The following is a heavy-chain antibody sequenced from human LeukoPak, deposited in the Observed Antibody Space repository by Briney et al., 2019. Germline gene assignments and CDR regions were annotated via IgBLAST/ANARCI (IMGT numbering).Heavy chain of an antibody. CDR1: GYTLTELS. Sequence: ASVKVSCKVSGYTLTELSMHWVRQTPGKGLEWMGGFDPEDGETIYAQKFQGRVTMTEDTSTDTAYMELSSLRSEDTAVYYCATGFRDSSGYYSDYWGQGTLVTVSS. CDR3: ATGFRDSSGYYSDY. J-gene: IGHJ4*02. V-gene: IGHV1-24*01. D-gene: IGHD3-22*01. CDR2: FDPEDGET.